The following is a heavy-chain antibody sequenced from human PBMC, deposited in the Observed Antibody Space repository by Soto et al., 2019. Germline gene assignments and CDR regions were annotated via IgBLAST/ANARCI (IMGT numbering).Heavy chain of an antibody. V-gene: IGHV4-4*07. CDR1: GGAISTYY. J-gene: IGHJ3*02. CDR2: IYITGST. Sequence: PSETLSLTCNVSGGAISTYYWNWIRQPAGRKLEWIGRIYITGSTNYNPSLMSRVTMSVVTSKNQFSLKLNSVTATDTAVYYCARGGRDGFDIWGQGTMVTVSS. CDR3: ARGGRDGFDI.